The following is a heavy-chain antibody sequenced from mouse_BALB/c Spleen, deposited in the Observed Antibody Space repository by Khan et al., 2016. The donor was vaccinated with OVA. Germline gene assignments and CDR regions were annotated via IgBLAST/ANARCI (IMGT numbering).Heavy chain of an antibody. CDR2: IWSGGNT. V-gene: IGHV2-2*02. J-gene: IGHJ1*01. CDR3: ARNRGGYFDV. Sequence: QVQLKESGPGLVQPSQSLSITCTVSGFSLTSYGVHWVRQSPGKGLEWLGVIWSGGNTDYNATFISRLSISKDNSTSQVFFIMKSLQANDTAIFYCARNRGGYFDVWGAGTTVTVSS. CDR1: GFSLTSYG.